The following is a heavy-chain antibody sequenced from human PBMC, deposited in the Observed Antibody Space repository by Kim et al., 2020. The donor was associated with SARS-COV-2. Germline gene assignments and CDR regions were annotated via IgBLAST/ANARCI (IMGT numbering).Heavy chain of an antibody. V-gene: IGHV3-21*01. Sequence: GGSLRLSCAASGFTFSSYSMNWVRQAPGKGLEWVSSISSSSSYIYYADSVKGRFTISRDNAKNSLYLQMNSLRAEDTAVYYCASIAAGGSQVYHYYGMDVWGQGTTVTVSS. CDR2: ISSSSSYI. CDR1: GFTFSSYS. D-gene: IGHD6-13*01. CDR3: ASIAAGGSQVYHYYGMDV. J-gene: IGHJ6*02.